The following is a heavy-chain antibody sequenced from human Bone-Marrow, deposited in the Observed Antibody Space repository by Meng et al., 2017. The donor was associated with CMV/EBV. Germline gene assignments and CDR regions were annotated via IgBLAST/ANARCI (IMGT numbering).Heavy chain of an antibody. Sequence: ASVKVSCKASGYTFTGYYMHWVRQAPGQGLEWMGWINPNSGGTNYAQKFQGRVTMTRDTSISTAYMELSRLRSDDTAVYYCARDLPAAIRTDYYHYYYGMDVWGQGTTVTVSS. V-gene: IGHV1-2*02. J-gene: IGHJ6*02. CDR1: GYTFTGYY. D-gene: IGHD2-2*02. CDR3: ARDLPAAIRTDYYHYYYGMDV. CDR2: INPNSGGT.